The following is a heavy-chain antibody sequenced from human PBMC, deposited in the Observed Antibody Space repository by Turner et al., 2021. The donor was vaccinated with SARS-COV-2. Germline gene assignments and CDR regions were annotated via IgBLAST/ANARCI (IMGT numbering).Heavy chain of an antibody. CDR1: GYTFTSYD. V-gene: IGHV1-8*01. D-gene: IGHD3-9*01. CDR2: MDPNIGNT. Sequence: QVQLVQSGAEVKTPGASVKVSCKASGYTFTSYDINWVRQATGQGLEWMGWMDPNIGNTGYAQKFQGRVTMTRNTSISTAYMELSSLRSEDTAVYYCTRAAQLTVWFDPWGQGTLVTVSS. CDR3: TRAAQLTVWFDP. J-gene: IGHJ5*02.